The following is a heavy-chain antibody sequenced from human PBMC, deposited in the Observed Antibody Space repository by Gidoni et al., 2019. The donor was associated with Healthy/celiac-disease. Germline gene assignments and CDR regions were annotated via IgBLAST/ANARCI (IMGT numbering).Heavy chain of an antibody. CDR1: GGSISSSSYY. CDR3: ARGAVVTADYYYYYYYGMDV. D-gene: IGHD2-21*02. J-gene: IGHJ6*02. CDR2: IYYSGST. V-gene: IGHV4-39*07. Sequence: QLQLQESGPGLVKPSETLSLTCTVSGGSISSSSYYWGWIRQPPGKGLEWIGSIYYSGSTYYNPSLKSRVTISVDTSKNQFSLKLSSVTAADTAVYYCARGAVVTADYYYYYYYGMDVWGQGTTVTVSS.